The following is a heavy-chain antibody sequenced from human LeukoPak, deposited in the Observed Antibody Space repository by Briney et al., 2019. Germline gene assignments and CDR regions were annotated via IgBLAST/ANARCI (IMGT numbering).Heavy chain of an antibody. V-gene: IGHV4-38-2*02. CDR1: GYSIGSGYF. Sequence: MTSETLSLTCSVSGYSIGSGYFWGWLRQSPGKGLQWIANIFHNGDKYFTPSLTGRVTISVDTSKNQFSLRLDSVTAADTAIYYCARAGGTEKTVHWGAFDFWGQGSPVVVSS. CDR2: IFHNGDK. J-gene: IGHJ3*01. D-gene: IGHD7-27*01. CDR3: ARAGGTEKTVHWGAFDF.